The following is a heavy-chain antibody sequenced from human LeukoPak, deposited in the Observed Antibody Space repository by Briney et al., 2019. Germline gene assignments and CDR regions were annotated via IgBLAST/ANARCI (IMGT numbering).Heavy chain of an antibody. Sequence: SETLSLTCAVYGGSFSGYYWSWIRQPPGKGLEWIGEINHSGSTNYNPSLKSRVTISVDTSKNQFSLKLSSVTAADTAVYYCARAPPYYYYYGMDVWGPGTTVTVS. J-gene: IGHJ6*02. CDR3: ARAPPYYYYYGMDV. CDR2: INHSGST. CDR1: GGSFSGYY. V-gene: IGHV4-34*01.